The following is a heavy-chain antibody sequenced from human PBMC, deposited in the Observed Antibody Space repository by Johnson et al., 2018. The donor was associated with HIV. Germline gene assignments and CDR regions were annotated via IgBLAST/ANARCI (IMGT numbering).Heavy chain of an antibody. CDR3: ARSVALIVATFDAFDI. V-gene: IGHV3-66*01. Sequence: VQLVESGGGLVQPGGSLRLSCAASRFTVSSNYMTWVRQAPGKGLEWVSVIYSGGNTYYADSVKGRFTISRDNSKKALYLQMNSLGAEDTAVYYCARSVALIVATFDAFDIWGQGTMVTVSS. CDR2: IYSGGNT. J-gene: IGHJ3*02. CDR1: RFTVSSNY. D-gene: IGHD5-12*01.